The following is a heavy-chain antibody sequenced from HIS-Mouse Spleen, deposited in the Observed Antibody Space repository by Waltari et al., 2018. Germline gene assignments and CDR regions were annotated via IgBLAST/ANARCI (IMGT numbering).Heavy chain of an antibody. D-gene: IGHD4-17*01. Sequence: EVQLVESGGGLVQPGGSLRLSWAASGSTFSSYGMTWVRQAPGKGLEWVANIKQDGSEKYYVDSVKGRFTISRDNAKNSLYLQMNSLRAEDTAVYYCAREPHYGGNSHFDYWGQGTLVTVSS. CDR1: GSTFSSYG. CDR2: IKQDGSEK. V-gene: IGHV3-7*01. J-gene: IGHJ4*02. CDR3: AREPHYGGNSHFDY.